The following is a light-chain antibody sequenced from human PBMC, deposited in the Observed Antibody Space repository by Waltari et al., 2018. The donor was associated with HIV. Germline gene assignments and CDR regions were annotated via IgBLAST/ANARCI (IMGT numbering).Light chain of an antibody. Sequence: QSVLTQPPSVSGTPGQRFSISCSGSPFNIGNNYAFWYQQFQGSAPRLLIDRHNQRPSGVPDRFSVSKSGTSASLAISGLRAEDEADFYCAAWDDSLSGWVFGGGTKLTVL. CDR2: RHN. CDR3: AAWDDSLSGWV. V-gene: IGLV1-47*01. J-gene: IGLJ2*01. CDR1: PFNIGNNY.